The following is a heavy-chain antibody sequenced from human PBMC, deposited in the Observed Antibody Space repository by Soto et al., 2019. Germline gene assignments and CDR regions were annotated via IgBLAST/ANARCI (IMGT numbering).Heavy chain of an antibody. CDR3: ASRDPGTSVDY. Sequence: SETLSLTCDVSGGSFTSNNWWTWVRQPPGQGLEWIGEIYRTGSTNYNPSLKSRVTISLDKSENQFSLKVTSLTAADTAVYYCASRDPGTSVDYWGQGTLVTVSS. J-gene: IGHJ4*02. V-gene: IGHV4-4*02. D-gene: IGHD1-7*01. CDR1: GGSFTSNNW. CDR2: IYRTGST.